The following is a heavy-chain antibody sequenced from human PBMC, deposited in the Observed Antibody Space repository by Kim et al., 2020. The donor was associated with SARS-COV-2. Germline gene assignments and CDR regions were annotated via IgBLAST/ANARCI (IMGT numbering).Heavy chain of an antibody. V-gene: IGHV3-48*02. CDR3: ARAYSGYTYCYGMDV. CDR2: ITSSSSTI. J-gene: IGHJ6*02. CDR1: GFTFSNYN. Sequence: GGSLRLSCTASGFTFSNYNMNWVRQAPGKGLEWVSYITSSSSTIYYADSVKGRFTISRDNAKNSLYLQMNSLRDEDTAVYYCARAYSGYTYCYGMDVWG. D-gene: IGHD5-12*01.